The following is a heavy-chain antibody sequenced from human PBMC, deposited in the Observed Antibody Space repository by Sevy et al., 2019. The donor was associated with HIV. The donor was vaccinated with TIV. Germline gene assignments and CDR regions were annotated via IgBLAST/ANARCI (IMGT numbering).Heavy chain of an antibody. Sequence: GGSLRLSCAASGFSFSSYAMHWVRQAPGKGLEWVAVIWYDGSNKYYAYSVKGRFTISRDNSKNTMYLQMNSLRAEDTGVYYCARVGSWYHDFDYWGQGTLVTVSS. CDR2: IWYDGSNK. D-gene: IGHD3-10*01. J-gene: IGHJ4*02. CDR1: GFSFSSYA. CDR3: ARVGSWYHDFDY. V-gene: IGHV3-33*01.